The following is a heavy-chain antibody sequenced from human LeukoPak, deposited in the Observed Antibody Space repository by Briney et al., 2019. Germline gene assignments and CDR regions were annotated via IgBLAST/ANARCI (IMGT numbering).Heavy chain of an antibody. CDR2: ISAYNGNT. J-gene: IGHJ4*02. CDR1: GYTFTSYG. Sequence: GASVKVSCKASGYTFTSYGISWVRQAPGQGLEWMGWISAYNGNTNYAQKLQGRVTMTTDTSTSTAYMELRSLRSDDAAVYYCASGWGGSGYGSFDYWGQGTLVTVSS. V-gene: IGHV1-18*01. D-gene: IGHD3-22*01. CDR3: ASGWGGSGYGSFDY.